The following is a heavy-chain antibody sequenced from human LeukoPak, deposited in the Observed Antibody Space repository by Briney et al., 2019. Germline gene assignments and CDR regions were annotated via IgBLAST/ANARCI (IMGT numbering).Heavy chain of an antibody. Sequence: SPSETLSLTCAVSGGSISINNWWSWVRQPPGKGLEWIGEIYQSGSTNYNPSLKRRVTISLDKSKNQFSLKMTSVTAADTAVYYCAKGRAIKIWDRYFGYWGQGTLVTVSS. J-gene: IGHJ4*02. V-gene: IGHV4-4*02. CDR1: GGSISINNW. CDR3: AKGRAIKIWDRYFGY. D-gene: IGHD5-12*01. CDR2: IYQSGST.